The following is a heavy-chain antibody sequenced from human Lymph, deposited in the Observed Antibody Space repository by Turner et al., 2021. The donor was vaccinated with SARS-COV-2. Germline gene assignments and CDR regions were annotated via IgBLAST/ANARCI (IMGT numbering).Heavy chain of an antibody. CDR2: ISGSGGST. CDR3: ANLYPTVSWEFPYGMDV. D-gene: IGHD3-16*01. V-gene: IGHV3-23*01. J-gene: IGHJ6*02. Sequence: EVQLLESGGGLVQPGGSLRLSCAASGFTFNNYAMSWVRQAPGEGLEVVSTISGSGGSTYYADSVKGRFIISRDNSKNTLYLQMNSLRAEDTAVYYCANLYPTVSWEFPYGMDVWGQGTTVTVSS. CDR1: GFTFNNYA.